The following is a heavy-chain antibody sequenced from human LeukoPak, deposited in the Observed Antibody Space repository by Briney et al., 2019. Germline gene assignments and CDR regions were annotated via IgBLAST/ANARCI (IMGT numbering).Heavy chain of an antibody. CDR1: GFTFSDYY. V-gene: IGHV3-11*01. CDR3: ARGTGTTFYYYYYYYMDV. J-gene: IGHJ6*03. Sequence: GGSLRLSCAASGFTFSDYYMSWIRQAPGKGLEWVSYISSSGSTIYYADSVKGRFTISRDNAKNSLYLQMNSLRAEDTAVYYCARGTGTTFYYYYYYYMDVWGKGTTVTVSS. CDR2: ISSSGSTI. D-gene: IGHD1-7*01.